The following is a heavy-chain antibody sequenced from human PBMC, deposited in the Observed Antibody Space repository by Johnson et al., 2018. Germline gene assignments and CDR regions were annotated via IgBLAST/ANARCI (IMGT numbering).Heavy chain of an antibody. CDR2: IGTAGDT. J-gene: IGHJ3*02. D-gene: IGHD2-21*02. Sequence: VQLVQSGGGLVQPGGSLRLSCAASGFTFSSYDMHWVRQATGKGLEWVSAIGTAGDTYYPGSVKGRFPISRENAKNSLYLQMNSLRAGDTAVYYCARGDFVDAFDIWGQGTMVTVSS. CDR1: GFTFSSYD. CDR3: ARGDFVDAFDI. V-gene: IGHV3-13*01.